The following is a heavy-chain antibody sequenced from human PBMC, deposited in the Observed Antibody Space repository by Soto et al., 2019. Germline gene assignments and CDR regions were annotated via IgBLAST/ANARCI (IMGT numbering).Heavy chain of an antibody. D-gene: IGHD3-3*01. CDR3: ARDQSYDFYDSENWFDP. Sequence: PGGPLRLSCAASGFTFSSYAMHWVRQAPEKGLENVSAISSNGGSTYYAKSVKGRFTISRDNSKKTLYLQMGSLRAEDMAVYYCARDQSYDFYDSENWFDPWGQGTLVTVSS. CDR1: GFTFSSYA. J-gene: IGHJ5*02. CDR2: ISSNGGST. V-gene: IGHV3-64*01.